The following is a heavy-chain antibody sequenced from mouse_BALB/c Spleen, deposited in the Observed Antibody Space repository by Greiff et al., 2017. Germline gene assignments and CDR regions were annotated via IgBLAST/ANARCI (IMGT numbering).Heavy chain of an antibody. J-gene: IGHJ3*01. V-gene: IGHV1-9*01. CDR3: VRGKILYDGSAWFAY. CDR2: ILPGSGST. D-gene: IGHD2-3*01. Sequence: QGQLQQSGAELMKPGASVKISCKATGYTFSSYWIEWVKQRPGHGLEWIGEILPGSGSTNYNEKFKGKATFTADTSSNTAYMQLSSLTSEDSAVYYCVRGKILYDGSAWFAYWGQGTLVTVSA. CDR1: GYTFSSYW.